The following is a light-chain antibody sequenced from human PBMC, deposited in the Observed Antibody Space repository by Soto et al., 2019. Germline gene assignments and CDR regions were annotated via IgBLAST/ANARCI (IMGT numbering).Light chain of an antibody. V-gene: IGKV2-30*01. Sequence: DVVMTQSPLSLPVTLGQPASISCRSSQSLAYIDGNTYLNWFHQRPGQSPRRLIYQVSNRDSGVPDRFSGSGSGTDFKLKISRVEAADVGVYYCMQGTHWPPYTFGQGTKLEIK. CDR1: QSLAYIDGNTY. J-gene: IGKJ2*01. CDR3: MQGTHWPPYT. CDR2: QVS.